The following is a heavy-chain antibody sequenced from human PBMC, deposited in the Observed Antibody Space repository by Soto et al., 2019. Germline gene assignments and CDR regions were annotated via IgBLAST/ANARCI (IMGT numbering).Heavy chain of an antibody. V-gene: IGHV3-11*01. Sequence: QVQLVESGGGLVKPVGSLRLSCAASGFTFSDYYMSWIRQSPGKGLEWVSYISSRSTTRYFADSVKGRFTISRDNANNSVYLQMNSLRAEDTDVYYCARDITVAGTWGVGYWGQGTLVTVAS. CDR2: ISSRSTTR. D-gene: IGHD6-19*01. CDR1: GFTFSDYY. J-gene: IGHJ4*02. CDR3: ARDITVAGTWGVGY.